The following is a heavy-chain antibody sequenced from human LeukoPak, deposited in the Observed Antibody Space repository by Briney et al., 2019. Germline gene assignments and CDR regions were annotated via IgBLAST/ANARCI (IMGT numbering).Heavy chain of an antibody. Sequence: TLSLTCAVYGGYFSGYYWSWIRQTPGKGLEWVGYIYYTGSTSYNPSLKSRVTMSLDASKNQFSLELNSVTPADTAVYYCARGGNYWPQWWFDPWGRGTLVSVSS. J-gene: IGHJ5*02. CDR1: GGYFSGYY. CDR3: ARGGNYWPQWWFDP. CDR2: IYYTGST. D-gene: IGHD1-26*01. V-gene: IGHV4-59*01.